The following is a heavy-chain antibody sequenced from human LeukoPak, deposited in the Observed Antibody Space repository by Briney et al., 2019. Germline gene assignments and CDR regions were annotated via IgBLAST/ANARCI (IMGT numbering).Heavy chain of an antibody. CDR2: INHSGST. V-gene: IGHV4-34*01. J-gene: IGHJ4*02. CDR3: ARGWLQFNYFDY. D-gene: IGHD5-24*01. Sequence: SETLSLTCAVYGGSFSGYYWSWIRQPPGKGLEWIGEINHSGSTNYNPSLKSRVTISVDTSKNQLSLKLSSVTAADTAVYYCARGWLQFNYFDYWGQGTLVTVSS. CDR1: GGSFSGYY.